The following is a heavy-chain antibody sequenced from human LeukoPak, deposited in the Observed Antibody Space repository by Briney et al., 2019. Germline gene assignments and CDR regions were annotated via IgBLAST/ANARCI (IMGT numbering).Heavy chain of an antibody. CDR2: INTDASST. D-gene: IGHD2-2*01. CDR3: ARAGQYRFDY. J-gene: IGHJ4*02. CDR1: GFTFSNYW. Sequence: GGSLRLSCAPSGFTFSNYWMHWVRQAPGKGLVWVSRINTDASSTSYADSVKGLFTISRDNAKNTLYLQMNTLRAEDTAVYYCARAGQYRFDYWGQGTLVTVSS. V-gene: IGHV3-74*01.